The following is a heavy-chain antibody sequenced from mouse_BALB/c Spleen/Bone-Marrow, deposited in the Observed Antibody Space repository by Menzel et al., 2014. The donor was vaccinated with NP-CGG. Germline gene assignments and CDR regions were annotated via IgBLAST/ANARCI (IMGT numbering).Heavy chain of an antibody. J-gene: IGHJ2*01. CDR2: ILPGSGST. Sequence: QVQLQQPGAELMKPGASVKISCKATGYTFSSYWIEWVKQRPGHGLEWIGEILPGSGSTNYNEKFKGKATLTADTSSNTAYMQLSSLTSEDSAVYYCARGDYFDYWGQGTTLTVSS. CDR1: GYTFSSYW. V-gene: IGHV1-9*01. CDR3: ARGDYFDY.